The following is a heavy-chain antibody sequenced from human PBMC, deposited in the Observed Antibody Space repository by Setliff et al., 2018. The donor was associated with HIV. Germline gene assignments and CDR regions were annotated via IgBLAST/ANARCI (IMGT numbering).Heavy chain of an antibody. Sequence: PSETLSLTCTVSGGSISSGDYYWSWIRQPPGKGLEWIGYIYYSGSIYYNPSLKSRVTISIDTSKNQFSLKLSSVTAADTAVYYCARAPLSRLRSYYYYGMDVWGQGTTVTVSS. CDR1: GGSISSGDYY. V-gene: IGHV4-30-4*08. CDR3: ARAPLSRLRSYYYYGMDV. CDR2: IYYSGSI. D-gene: IGHD4-17*01. J-gene: IGHJ6*02.